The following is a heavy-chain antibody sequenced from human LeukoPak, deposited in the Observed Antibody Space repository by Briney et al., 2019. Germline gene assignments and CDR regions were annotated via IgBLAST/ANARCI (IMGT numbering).Heavy chain of an antibody. D-gene: IGHD2-2*01. CDR3: AAYCSSTSCPNWFDP. V-gene: IGHV3-11*04. CDR2: ISNSGTTI. Sequence: GGSLRLSCAASGFTFSDYYMSWIRQAPGKGLERISYISNSGTTIYYADSVKGRFTISRDNAKNSLYLQMNSLRAEDTALYYCAAYCSSTSCPNWFDPWGQGTMVTVSS. CDR1: GFTFSDYY. J-gene: IGHJ5*02.